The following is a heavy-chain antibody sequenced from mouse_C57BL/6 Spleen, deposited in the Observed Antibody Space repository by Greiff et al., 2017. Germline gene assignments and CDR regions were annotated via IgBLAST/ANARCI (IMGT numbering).Heavy chain of an antibody. V-gene: IGHV1-52*01. J-gene: IGHJ2*01. CDR2: IDPSDSET. D-gene: IGHD1-2*01. CDR1: GYTFTSYW. Sequence: QVQLQQPGAELVRPGSSVKLSCKASGYTFTSYWMHWVKQRPIQGLEWIGNIDPSDSETHYNQKFKDKATLTVDKSSSTAYMQLSSLTSEDSAVYYCARGGTTARAYYFDYWGQGTTLTVSS. CDR3: ARGGTTARAYYFDY.